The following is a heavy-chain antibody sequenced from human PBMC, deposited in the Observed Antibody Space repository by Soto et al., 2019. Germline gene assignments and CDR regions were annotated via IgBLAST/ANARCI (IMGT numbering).Heavy chain of an antibody. D-gene: IGHD2-8*01. Sequence: GVSLRLSCAASGFTFSSYGMHWVRQAPGKGLEWVAVISYDGSNKYYAGSVKSRFTISRDNSKNTLYLQMNSRRAEDTAVYYCAKDRAPHSRVCYYYYGMDVCGQGTRVTVYS. V-gene: IGHV3-30*18. CDR2: ISYDGSNK. CDR1: GFTFSSYG. CDR3: AKDRAPHSRVCYYYYGMDV. J-gene: IGHJ6*02.